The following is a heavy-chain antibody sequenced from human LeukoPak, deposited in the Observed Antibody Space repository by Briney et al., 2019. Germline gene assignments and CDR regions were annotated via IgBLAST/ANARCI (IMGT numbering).Heavy chain of an antibody. D-gene: IGHD3-9*01. V-gene: IGHV3-7*03. CDR2: IKQDGSEK. CDR1: GFTFSSYW. CDR3: ARDVLTGYPNWFDP. Sequence: GGSLRLSCAASGFTFSSYWMSWVRQAPGKGLEWVANIKQDGSEKYYVDSVKDRFTISRDNAKNSLYLQMNSLRAEDTAVYYCARDVLTGYPNWFDPWGQGTLVTVSS. J-gene: IGHJ5*02.